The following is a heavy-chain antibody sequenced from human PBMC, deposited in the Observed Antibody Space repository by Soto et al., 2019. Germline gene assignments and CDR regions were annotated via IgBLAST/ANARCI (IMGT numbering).Heavy chain of an antibody. Sequence: GGSLRLSCAASGFTFSSYGMHWVRQAPGKGLEWVAVIWYDGSNKYYADSVKGRFTISRDNSKNTLYLQMNSLRAEDTAVYYCASAKVVVAAMDYWGQGTLVTVSS. CDR3: ASAKVVVAAMDY. V-gene: IGHV3-33*01. CDR2: IWYDGSNK. D-gene: IGHD2-15*01. J-gene: IGHJ4*02. CDR1: GFTFSSYG.